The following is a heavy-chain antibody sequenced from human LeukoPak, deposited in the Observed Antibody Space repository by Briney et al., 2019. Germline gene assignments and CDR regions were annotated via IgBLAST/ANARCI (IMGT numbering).Heavy chain of an antibody. Sequence: GGSLRLSCAASGFTFSSYAMSWVRQAPGEGLEWVSAISGSGGSTYYADSVKGRFTISRDNSKNTLYLQMNSLRAEDTAVYYCTKSPMVRGVIELAFDYWGQGTLVTVSS. CDR1: GFTFSSYA. D-gene: IGHD3-10*01. CDR3: TKSPMVRGVIELAFDY. V-gene: IGHV3-23*01. J-gene: IGHJ4*02. CDR2: ISGSGGST.